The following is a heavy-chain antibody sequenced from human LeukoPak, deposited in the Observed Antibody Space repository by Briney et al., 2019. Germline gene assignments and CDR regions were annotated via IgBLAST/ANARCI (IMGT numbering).Heavy chain of an antibody. D-gene: IGHD3-16*01. Sequence: PGGSLRLACAVSGFTFDDYAMHWVRQVPGKGLEWVSGINWNSDSIGYAVRGRFTISRDNAKNSLYLQMNSLRVEDTALYYCVTNRGGDNGYGNFDYWGQGTLVTVSS. J-gene: IGHJ4*02. V-gene: IGHV3-9*01. CDR2: INWNSDSI. CDR1: GFTFDDYA. CDR3: VTNRGGDNGYGNFDY.